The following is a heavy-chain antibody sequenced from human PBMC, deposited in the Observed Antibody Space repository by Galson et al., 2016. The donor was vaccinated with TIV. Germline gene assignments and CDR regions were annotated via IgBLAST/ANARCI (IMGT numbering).Heavy chain of an antibody. CDR2: MYPADSDI. CDR1: RYSFTSNW. D-gene: IGHD5-18*01. V-gene: IGHV5-51*03. Sequence: QSGAEVKKPGESLKISCQVSRYSFTSNWIAWVRQMPGKGLEWMGFMYPADSDIRYSPSFQGQVTMSADESISTAYLQWSSLKASDSAIYFCARAPGYSGYSYGYFDSWGQGTRVTVSS. CDR3: ARAPGYSGYSYGYFDS. J-gene: IGHJ4*02.